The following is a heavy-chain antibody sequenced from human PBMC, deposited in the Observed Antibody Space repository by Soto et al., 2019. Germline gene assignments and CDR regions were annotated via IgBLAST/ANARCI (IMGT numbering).Heavy chain of an antibody. Sequence: PSETLSLTCTVSGSSISSYYWSWIRRPPGKGLEWIGYIYYSGSTNYNPSLKSRVTISVDTSKNQFSLKLSSVTAADTAVYYCARLGHVYYYDSSGYREYFQHWGQGTLVTVSS. CDR3: ARLGHVYYYDSSGYREYFQH. CDR2: IYYSGST. J-gene: IGHJ1*01. D-gene: IGHD3-22*01. V-gene: IGHV4-59*01. CDR1: GSSISSYY.